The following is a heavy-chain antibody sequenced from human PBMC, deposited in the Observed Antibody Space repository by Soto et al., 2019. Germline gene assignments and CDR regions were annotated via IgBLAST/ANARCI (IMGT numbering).Heavy chain of an antibody. J-gene: IGHJ4*02. CDR3: AKDRGYTGYDFGYCFDH. CDR2: ISGSGGDT. V-gene: IGHV3-23*01. Sequence: ESGGGLVQPGGSLRLSCAASGFTFGKYAMSWVRQAPGKGLEWVSSISGSGGDTFYAGSVKGRFTISRDISKNTLSLQMDSLRAEDTAVYYCAKDRGYTGYDFGYCFDHWGRGSLVTVSS. CDR1: GFTFGKYA. D-gene: IGHD5-12*01.